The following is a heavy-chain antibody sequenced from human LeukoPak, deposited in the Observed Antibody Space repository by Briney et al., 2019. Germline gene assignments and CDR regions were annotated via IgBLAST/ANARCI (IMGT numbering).Heavy chain of an antibody. Sequence: ASVKVSCKASGYTFTGYYMHWVRQAPGQGLEWMGWINPNSGGTNYAQKFQGRVTMTRDTPISTAYMELSRLRSDDTAVYYCARGRIAAAGFYYYYYGMDVWGQGTTVTVSS. CDR1: GYTFTGYY. CDR3: ARGRIAAAGFYYYYYGMDV. V-gene: IGHV1-2*02. J-gene: IGHJ6*02. D-gene: IGHD6-13*01. CDR2: INPNSGGT.